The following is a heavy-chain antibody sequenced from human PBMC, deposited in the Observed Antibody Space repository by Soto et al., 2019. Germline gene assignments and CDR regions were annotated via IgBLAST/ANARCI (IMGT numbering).Heavy chain of an antibody. CDR2: ISGSAGTT. CDR1: GFSIGGYA. CDR3: ANYFGPGLGRFDY. D-gene: IGHD1-1*01. J-gene: IGHJ4*02. Sequence: EVQLLESGGGLVQPGGSLRLSCAASGFSIGGYAMNWVRQAPEKGLEWVSAISGSAGTTYYADSVKGRFTVSRDNSKNTLYLQMNSLRANDTAVYYCANYFGPGLGRFDYWGPGTLVTVSS. V-gene: IGHV3-23*01.